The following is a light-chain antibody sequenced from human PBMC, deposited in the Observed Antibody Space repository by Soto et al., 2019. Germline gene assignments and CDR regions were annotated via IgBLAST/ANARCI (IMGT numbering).Light chain of an antibody. CDR2: EGS. V-gene: IGLV2-23*01. CDR3: CSYAGSSTDVV. Sequence: QSALTPPASVSGSPGQSITISCTGPSSDVGSYNLVSWYQQHPGKAPKLMIYEGSKRPSGVSNRFSGSKSGNTASLTISGLQAEDEADYYCCSYAGSSTDVVFGGGTKLTVL. J-gene: IGLJ2*01. CDR1: SSDVGSYNL.